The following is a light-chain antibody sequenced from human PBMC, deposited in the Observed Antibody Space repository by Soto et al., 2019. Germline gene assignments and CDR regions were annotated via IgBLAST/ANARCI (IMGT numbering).Light chain of an antibody. V-gene: IGLV2-14*03. J-gene: IGLJ2*01. CDR1: SSDVGAYSS. CDR2: DVS. Sequence: QSALTQPASVSGSPGQSITISCTGTSSDVGAYSSVSWYQQHPDKAPEVMIFDVSNRPSGVSNLFSGSKSGNTASLTILGLGAGDEVDYYCISYVTGSTLVFGGGTQLTVL. CDR3: ISYVTGSTLV.